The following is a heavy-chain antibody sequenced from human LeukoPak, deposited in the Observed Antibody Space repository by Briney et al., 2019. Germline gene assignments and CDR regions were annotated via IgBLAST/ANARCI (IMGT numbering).Heavy chain of an antibody. CDR1: GGSISSHY. J-gene: IGHJ4*02. Sequence: PSETLSLTWTVAGGSISSHYWSWIWQPPGKGLEWDGSIYYSGSTNYNPSLKSRVTISVDTSKNQFSLKLSSVTAADTAVYYCAREDESGSYYFWGQGTLVTVSS. CDR2: IYYSGST. V-gene: IGHV4-59*11. D-gene: IGHD1-26*01. CDR3: AREDESGSYYF.